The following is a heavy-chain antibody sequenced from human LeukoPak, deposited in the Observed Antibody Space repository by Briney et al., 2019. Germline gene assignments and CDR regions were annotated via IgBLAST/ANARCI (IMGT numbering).Heavy chain of an antibody. CDR2: ISSSSSYI. V-gene: IGHV3-21*01. D-gene: IGHD3-10*02. J-gene: IGHJ6*04. CDR1: GFTFSSYS. Sequence: GGSLRLSCAASGFTFSSYSMNWVRQAPGKGLEWVSSISSSSSYIHSADSVKGRFTISRDNAKNSLYLQMNSLRAEDTAVYYCAELGITMIGGVWGKGTTVTISS. CDR3: AELGITMIGGV.